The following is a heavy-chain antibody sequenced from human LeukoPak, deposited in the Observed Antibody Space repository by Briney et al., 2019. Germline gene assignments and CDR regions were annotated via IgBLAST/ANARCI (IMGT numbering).Heavy chain of an antibody. CDR2: MNPNSGNT. J-gene: IGHJ4*02. V-gene: IGHV1-8*01. CDR1: GYTFTSYD. CDR3: ARGLAHCGGDCYWFGSPRRYYFDY. D-gene: IGHD2-21*02. Sequence: ASVKVSCKASGYTFTSYDINWVRQATGQGLEWMGWMNPNSGNTGYAQKFQGRVTMTRNTSISTACMELSSLRSEDPAVYYCARGLAHCGGDCYWFGSPRRYYFDYWGQGTLVTVSS.